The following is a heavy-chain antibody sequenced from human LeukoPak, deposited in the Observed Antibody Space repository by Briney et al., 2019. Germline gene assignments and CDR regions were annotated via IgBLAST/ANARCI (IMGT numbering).Heavy chain of an antibody. D-gene: IGHD6-19*01. Sequence: SETLSLTCTVSGGSISSSNWWSWVRQPPGKGLEWIGEIYHSGSTNYNPSLKSRVTISVDKSKNQFSLKLSSVTAADTAVYYCARAKDSSGWYYFDYWGQGTLVTVSS. V-gene: IGHV4-4*02. CDR1: GGSISSSNW. CDR3: ARAKDSSGWYYFDY. J-gene: IGHJ4*02. CDR2: IYHSGST.